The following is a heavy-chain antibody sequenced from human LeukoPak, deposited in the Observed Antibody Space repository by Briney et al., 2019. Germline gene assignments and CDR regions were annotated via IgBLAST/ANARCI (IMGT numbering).Heavy chain of an antibody. Sequence: ASVKVSCKASGYTFTGYYMHWVRQAPGQGLEWMGWINPNSGGTNYAQKFQGWVTMTRDTSISTAYMELSRLRSDDTAVYYCARYSRVRGVIGYYYYGMDVWGQGTRSPSP. CDR3: ARYSRVRGVIGYYYYGMDV. J-gene: IGHJ6*02. D-gene: IGHD3-10*01. CDR2: INPNSGGT. V-gene: IGHV1-2*04. CDR1: GYTFTGYY.